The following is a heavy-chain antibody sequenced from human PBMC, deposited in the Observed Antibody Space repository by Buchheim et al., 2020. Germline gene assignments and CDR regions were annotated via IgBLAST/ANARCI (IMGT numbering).Heavy chain of an antibody. V-gene: IGHV3-33*01. CDR2: IWYDGNNK. J-gene: IGHJ5*02. Sequence: QVQLVESGGGVVQPWTSLRLSCVASGFTFWDSAMHWVRQAPGKGLEWVAMIWYDGNNKYYADSVKGRFTVSRDNSKNMLYLQMNNLRVEDTAVYYCAREPPQSGWSFAAWGQGTL. CDR3: AREPPQSGWSFAA. CDR1: GFTFWDSA. D-gene: IGHD6-19*01.